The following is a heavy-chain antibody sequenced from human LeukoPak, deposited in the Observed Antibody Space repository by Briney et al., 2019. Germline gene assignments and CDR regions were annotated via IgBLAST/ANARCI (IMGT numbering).Heavy chain of an antibody. CDR3: ARVLDLGSSSWYYYFDY. Sequence: PSETLSLTCTVSGGSISSYYWSWIRQPPGKGLEWIGYIYYSGSTNYNPSLQSRVTISVDTSKNQFSLKLSSVTAADTAVYYCARVLDLGSSSWYYYFDYWGQGTLVTVSS. J-gene: IGHJ4*02. D-gene: IGHD6-13*01. CDR1: GGSISSYY. V-gene: IGHV4-59*01. CDR2: IYYSGST.